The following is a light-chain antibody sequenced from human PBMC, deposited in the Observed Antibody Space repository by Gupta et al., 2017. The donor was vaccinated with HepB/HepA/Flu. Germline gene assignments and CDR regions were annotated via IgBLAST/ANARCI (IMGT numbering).Light chain of an antibody. Sequence: DIQMTQSPSPLSASVGDRVPITCRASQGISNYLAWYQQKPGKVPKLLIYAASTLQSGVPSRFSGSGSGTDFTLTISSLQPEDVATYYCQKYNSARTFGQGTKVEIK. CDR1: QGISNY. V-gene: IGKV1-27*01. CDR2: AAS. J-gene: IGKJ1*01. CDR3: QKYNSART.